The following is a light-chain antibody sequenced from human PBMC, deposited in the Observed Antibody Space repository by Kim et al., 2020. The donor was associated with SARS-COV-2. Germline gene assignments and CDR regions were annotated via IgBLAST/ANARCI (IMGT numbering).Light chain of an antibody. J-gene: IGLJ3*02. CDR2: EVT. Sequence: QLVLTQPASVSGSPGQSITISCTGTSSDVGGYNHVSWYQQHPGKAPKLLIYEVTNRPSGVSNRFSGSKSGNTASLTISGLQAEDEADYYCSSFTSSDTWVFGGGTQLTVL. CDR1: SSDVGGYNH. CDR3: SSFTSSDTWV. V-gene: IGLV2-14*01.